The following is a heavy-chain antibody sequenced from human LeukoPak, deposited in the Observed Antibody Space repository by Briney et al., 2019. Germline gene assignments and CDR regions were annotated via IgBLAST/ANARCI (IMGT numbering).Heavy chain of an antibody. CDR2: IIPIFGTA. CDR1: GGTFSSYA. J-gene: IGHJ6*03. Sequence: SVKVSCKASGGTFSSYAISWVRQAPGQGLEWMGGIIPIFGTANYAQKFQGRVTITADKSTSTAYMELSSLRSEDTAVYYCATDGVVITSADYYMDVWGKGTTVTVSS. CDR3: ATDGVVITSADYYMDV. D-gene: IGHD3-3*01. V-gene: IGHV1-69*06.